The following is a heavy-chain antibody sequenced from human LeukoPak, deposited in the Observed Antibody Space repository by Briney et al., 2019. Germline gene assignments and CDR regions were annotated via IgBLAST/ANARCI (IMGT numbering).Heavy chain of an antibody. CDR1: GYTFTSYY. D-gene: IGHD4-23*01. J-gene: IGHJ3*02. V-gene: IGHV1-46*01. CDR2: INPSGGST. CDR3: ARDPDYGGNSVARGAFDI. Sequence: ASVTVSCKASGYTFTSYYMHWVRQAPGQGLEWMGIINPSGGSTSYAQKFQGRVTMTRDTSTSTVYMELSSLRSEDTAVYYCARDPDYGGNSVARGAFDIWGQGTMVTVSS.